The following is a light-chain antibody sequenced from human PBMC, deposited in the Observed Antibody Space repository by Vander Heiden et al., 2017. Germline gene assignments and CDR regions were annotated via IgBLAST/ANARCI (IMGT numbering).Light chain of an antibody. CDR2: KAS. J-gene: IGKJ1*01. Sequence: DIQMTQSPSTLSASVGDRVTITCRASQSINSWLDWYQQKPGKAPKILIYKASSLESGVPSRFSGSGSGTDFTLTISSLQPEDFATYYCQQYDTFPWTFGRGTKVEIK. V-gene: IGKV1-5*03. CDR3: QQYDTFPWT. CDR1: QSINSW.